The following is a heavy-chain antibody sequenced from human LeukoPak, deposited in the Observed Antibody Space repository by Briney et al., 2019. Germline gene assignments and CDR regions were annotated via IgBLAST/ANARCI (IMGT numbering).Heavy chain of an antibody. CDR1: GGSISSNSYY. J-gene: IGHJ6*03. D-gene: IGHD2-15*01. V-gene: IGHV4-39*07. CDR2: IYYSGST. CDR3: ARDLGKRYCSGGSCYSTHYYYYMDV. Sequence: SETLSLTCTVSGGSISSNSYYWGWIRQPPGKGLEWIGSIYYSGSTYYNPSLKSRVTISVDTSKNQFSLKLSSVTAADTAVYYCARDLGKRYCSGGSCYSTHYYYYMDVWGKGTTVTVSS.